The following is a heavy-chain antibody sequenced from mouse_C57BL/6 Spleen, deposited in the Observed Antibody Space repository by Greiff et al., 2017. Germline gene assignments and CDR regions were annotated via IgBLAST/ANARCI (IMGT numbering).Heavy chain of an antibody. CDR1: GYTFTDYN. D-gene: IGHD2-3*01. V-gene: IGHV1-18*01. CDR2: INPNNGGT. CDR3: ARLRDGYYVGAMDY. Sequence: VQLQQSGPELVKPGASVKIPCKASGYTFTDYNMDWVKQSHGKSLEWIGDINPNNGGTIYNQKFKGKATLTVDKSSSTAYMELRSLTSEDTAVYYCARLRDGYYVGAMDYWGQGTSVTVSS. J-gene: IGHJ4*01.